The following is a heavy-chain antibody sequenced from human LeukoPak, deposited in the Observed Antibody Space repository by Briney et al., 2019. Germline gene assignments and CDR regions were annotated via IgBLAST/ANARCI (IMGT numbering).Heavy chain of an antibody. CDR1: GGTFSIYA. J-gene: IGHJ4*02. CDR2: IIPIFGTA. Sequence: SVKVSCKASGGTFSIYAISWVRQAPGQGLEWMGGIIPIFGTANYAQKFQGRVTITADESTSTAYMELSSLRSEDTAVYCCARDPEYYCSGGSCYSYWGQGTPVTVSS. CDR3: ARDPEYYCSGGSCYSY. D-gene: IGHD2-15*01. V-gene: IGHV1-69*13.